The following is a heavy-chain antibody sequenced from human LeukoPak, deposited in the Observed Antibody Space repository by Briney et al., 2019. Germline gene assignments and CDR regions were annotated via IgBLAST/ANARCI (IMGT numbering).Heavy chain of an antibody. V-gene: IGHV3-30-3*01. Sequence: GGSLRLSCAASGFSFSSSAMHWVRQAPGKRLEWVAVISYDGSNKYYADSVKGRFTISRDNSKNTLYLQMNSLRAEDTAVYYCASARRDGYTYYFDYWGQGTLVTVSS. D-gene: IGHD5-24*01. J-gene: IGHJ4*02. CDR3: ASARRDGYTYYFDY. CDR1: GFSFSSSA. CDR2: ISYDGSNK.